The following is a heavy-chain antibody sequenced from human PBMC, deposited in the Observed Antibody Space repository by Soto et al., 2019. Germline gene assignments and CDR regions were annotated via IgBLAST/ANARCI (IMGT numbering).Heavy chain of an antibody. Sequence: SETLSLTCAVSGGSISSSNWWSWVRQPPGKGLEWIGEIYHSGSTNYNPSLKSRVTISVDKSKNQFSLKLSSVTAADTAVYYCAGTADYGDYYFDYWGQGTLVTVSS. J-gene: IGHJ4*02. D-gene: IGHD4-17*01. CDR3: AGTADYGDYYFDY. CDR2: IYHSGST. CDR1: GGSISSSNW. V-gene: IGHV4-4*02.